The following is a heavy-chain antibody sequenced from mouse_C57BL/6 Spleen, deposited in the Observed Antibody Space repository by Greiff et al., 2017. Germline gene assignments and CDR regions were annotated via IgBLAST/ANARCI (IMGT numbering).Heavy chain of an antibody. CDR3: AKYYGSSYWYFDV. Sequence: QVQLQQSGPGLVQPSQSLSITCTVSGFSLTSYGVHWVRQSPGKGLEWLGVIWRGGSTDYNAAFMSRLSITKDNSKSQVFFKMNSLQADDTAIYYGAKYYGSSYWYFDVWGTGTTVTVSS. CDR2: IWRGGST. D-gene: IGHD1-1*01. V-gene: IGHV2-5*01. CDR1: GFSLTSYG. J-gene: IGHJ1*03.